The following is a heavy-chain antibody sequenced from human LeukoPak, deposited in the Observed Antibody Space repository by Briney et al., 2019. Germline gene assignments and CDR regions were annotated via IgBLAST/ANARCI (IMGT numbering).Heavy chain of an antibody. CDR3: AKDGAREGYYFDY. J-gene: IGHJ4*02. D-gene: IGHD1-26*01. CDR1: GFTFSSYG. CDR2: ISYDGSNK. V-gene: IGHV3-30*18. Sequence: GGSLRLSCAASGFTFSSYGMHWVRQAPGKGLEWVAVISYDGSNKYYADSVKGRLTISRDNSKNTLYLQMNSLRAEDTAVYYCAKDGAREGYYFDYWGQGTLVTVSS.